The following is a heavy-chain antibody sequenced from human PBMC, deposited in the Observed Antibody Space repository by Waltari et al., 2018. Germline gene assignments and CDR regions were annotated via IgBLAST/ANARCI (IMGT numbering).Heavy chain of an antibody. D-gene: IGHD2-21*01. J-gene: IGHJ6*03. CDR3: ARGVAQGYYMDV. CDR2: IYYRGCT. CDR1: GGSISSSSYY. V-gene: IGHV4-39*01. Sequence: QLQLQESGPGLVKPSETLSLTCTVSGGSISSSSYYWGWIRQPPGKGLEWIGSIYYRGCTYYNPSLKSRVTISVDTSKNQFSLKLSSVTAADTAVYYCARGVAQGYYMDVWGKGTTVTVSS.